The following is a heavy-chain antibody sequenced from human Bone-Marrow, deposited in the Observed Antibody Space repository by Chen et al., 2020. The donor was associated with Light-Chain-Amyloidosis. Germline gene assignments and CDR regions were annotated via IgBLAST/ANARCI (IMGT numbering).Heavy chain of an antibody. CDR2: IYPDDSDA. CDR1: GYTFPNYW. J-gene: IGHJ4*02. Sequence: EVQLEQSGPEVKKPGESLKISCKGSGYTFPNYWIGWVRQMPGKGLAWMGVIYPDDSDARYSPSFEGQVTISADKSITPAYLQWRSLKASDTAMYYCARRRDGYNFDYWGQGTLVTVSS. V-gene: IGHV5-51*01. CDR3: ARRRDGYNFDY. D-gene: IGHD5-12*01.